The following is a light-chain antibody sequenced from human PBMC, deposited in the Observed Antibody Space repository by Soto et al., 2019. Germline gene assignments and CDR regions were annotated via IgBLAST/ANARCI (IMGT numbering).Light chain of an antibody. CDR1: QSISSW. Sequence: DIQMTQSPSTLSASVGDRVTITCRASQSISSWLAWYQQKPGKAPKVLIYKASSLESGVPSRFSGSGSWTEFTLTISSLQPDDFATYYCQQYNSYSSWTVGQGTKVEIK. J-gene: IGKJ1*01. V-gene: IGKV1-5*03. CDR3: QQYNSYSSWT. CDR2: KAS.